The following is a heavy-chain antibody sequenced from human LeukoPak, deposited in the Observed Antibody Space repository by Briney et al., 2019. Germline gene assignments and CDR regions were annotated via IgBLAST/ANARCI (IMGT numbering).Heavy chain of an antibody. CDR1: GGSISSGDYY. CDR3: ARVPMVRGDFDY. J-gene: IGHJ4*02. Sequence: SQTLSLTCTVSGGSISSGDYYWSWIRQPPGKGLEWIGYIYYSGSTYYNPSLKSRVTISVDTSKNQFSLKLSSVTAADTAVYYCARVPMVRGDFDYWGQATLVTVSS. CDR2: IYYSGST. D-gene: IGHD3-10*01. V-gene: IGHV4-30-4*01.